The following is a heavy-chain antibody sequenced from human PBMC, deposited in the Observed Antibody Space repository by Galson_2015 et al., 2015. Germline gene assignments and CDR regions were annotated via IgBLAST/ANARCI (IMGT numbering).Heavy chain of an antibody. CDR3: AKDRGGFGELLSRYYYYYGMDV. D-gene: IGHD3-10*01. CDR1: GFTFSSYG. CDR2: ISYDRSNK. V-gene: IGHV3-30*18. Sequence: SLRLSCAASGFTFSSYGMHWVRQAPGKGLEWVAVISYDRSNKYCADSVKGRFTISRDNSKNTLYLQMNSLRAEDTAVYYCAKDRGGFGELLSRYYYYYGMDVWGQGTTVTVSS. J-gene: IGHJ6*02.